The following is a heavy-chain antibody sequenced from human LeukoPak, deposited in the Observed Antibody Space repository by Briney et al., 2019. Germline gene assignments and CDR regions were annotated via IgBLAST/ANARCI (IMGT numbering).Heavy chain of an antibody. Sequence: GGSLRLSCAASGFTFSSYWMSWVRQAPGKGLEWVANIKQDGSEKYYVDSVKGRFTISRDNAKNSLYLQMNSLRAEDTAVYYCARDPLPPDDAFDIWGQGTMVTVSS. V-gene: IGHV3-7*01. J-gene: IGHJ3*02. CDR2: IKQDGSEK. CDR3: ARDPLPPDDAFDI. CDR1: GFTFSSYW.